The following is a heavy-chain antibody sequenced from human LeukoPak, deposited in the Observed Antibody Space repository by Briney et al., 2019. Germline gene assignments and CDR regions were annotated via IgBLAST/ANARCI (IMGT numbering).Heavy chain of an antibody. D-gene: IGHD1-7*01. CDR2: INTNTGNP. Sequence: GASVKVSCKAPGYTFINYDFSWVRQAPGQGLELMGWINTNTGNPTYAQGFTGRFVFSLDTSVSTAYLQISRLKAEDTAVYYCARDYTVALGTTTYFQHWGQGTLVTVSS. V-gene: IGHV7-4-1*02. CDR1: GYTFINYD. CDR3: ARDYTVALGTTTYFQH. J-gene: IGHJ1*01.